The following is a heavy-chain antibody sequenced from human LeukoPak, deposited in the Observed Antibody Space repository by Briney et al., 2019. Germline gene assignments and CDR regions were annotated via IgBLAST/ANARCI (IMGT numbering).Heavy chain of an antibody. CDR1: GYTLTELS. J-gene: IGHJ4*02. CDR3: ATLKNYYGSGSYMGYYFDY. V-gene: IGHV1-24*01. D-gene: IGHD3-10*01. Sequence: GASVKVSCKVSGYTLTELSMHWVRQAPGKGLEWMGGFDPEDGETIYAQKFQGRVTMTEDTSTDTAYMELSSLRSEDTAVYYCATLKNYYGSGSYMGYYFDYWGQGTLVTVSS. CDR2: FDPEDGET.